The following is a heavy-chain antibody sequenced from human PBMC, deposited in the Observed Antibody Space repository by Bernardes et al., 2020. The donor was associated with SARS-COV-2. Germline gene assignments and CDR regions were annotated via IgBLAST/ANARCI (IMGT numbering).Heavy chain of an antibody. CDR2: IYYSGST. CDR1: GGSISSSSYY. V-gene: IGHV4-39*01. CDR3: ARSGNYDFWSGYSPDAFDI. J-gene: IGHJ3*02. Sequence: SETLSLTCTVSGGSISSSSYYWGWIRQPPGKGLEWIGSIYYSGSTYYNPSLKSRVTISVDTSKNQFSLKLSSVTAADTAVYYCARSGNYDFWSGYSPDAFDIWGQGTMVTVSS. D-gene: IGHD3-3*01.